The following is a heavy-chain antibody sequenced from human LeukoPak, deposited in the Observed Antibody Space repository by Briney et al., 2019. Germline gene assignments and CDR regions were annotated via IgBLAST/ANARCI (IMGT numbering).Heavy chain of an antibody. CDR3: AKEDSSGYYYLY. Sequence: PGRSLRLSCAASGFTFSSYGMHWVRQAPGKGLEWVAVIWYDGSNKYYADSVKGRFTISRGNSKNTLYLQMNSLRAEDTAVYYCAKEDSSGYYYLYWGQGTLVTVSS. CDR2: IWYDGSNK. D-gene: IGHD3-22*01. V-gene: IGHV3-33*06. CDR1: GFTFSSYG. J-gene: IGHJ4*02.